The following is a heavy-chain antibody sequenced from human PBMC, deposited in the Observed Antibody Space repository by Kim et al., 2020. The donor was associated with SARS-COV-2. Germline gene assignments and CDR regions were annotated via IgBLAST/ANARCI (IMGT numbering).Heavy chain of an antibody. J-gene: IGHJ5*02. CDR2: VHYSGST. CDR1: GGSITSYY. V-gene: IGHV4-59*13. D-gene: IGHD6-19*01. CDR3: AKSPLSDGKAVARGWFDP. Sequence: SETLSLTCTVSGGSITSYYWSWIRQPPGKGLEWIGYVHYSGSTNYNPSLKSRVTISLDTSKNQFSLKLSSVTAADTAVYYCAKSPLSDGKAVARGWFDPWGQGTLVTVSS.